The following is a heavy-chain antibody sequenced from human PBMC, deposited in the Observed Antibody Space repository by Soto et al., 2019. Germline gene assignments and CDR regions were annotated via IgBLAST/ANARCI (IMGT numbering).Heavy chain of an antibody. J-gene: IGHJ5*02. CDR3: ARRHLAVAVSPWFDP. CDR1: GLSITDSEMG. V-gene: IGHV2-26*01. D-gene: IGHD6-19*01. CDR2: IDSSGEK. Sequence: QVTLKESGPVLVKPTETLTLRCTVSGLSITDSEMGVSWIRQTPGQPLEWLAHIDSSGEKSDRTFLKRRLAISKDTSKSQIVLTMTNMDPADTATYYCARRHLAVAVSPWFDPWGQGIPVTVSS.